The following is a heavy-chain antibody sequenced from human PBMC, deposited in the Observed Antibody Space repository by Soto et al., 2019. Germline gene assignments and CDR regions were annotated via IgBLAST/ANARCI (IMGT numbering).Heavy chain of an antibody. CDR2: INHSGST. CDR1: GASFSGYD. J-gene: IGHJ4*01. Sequence: PSGTLSLTCAVYGASFSGYDWSWIRLPPGKGLEWIGEINHSGSTNYNPPLKSRVTISVDTSKNQFSLKLSSVTAADTAVYYCASEHYGAVDYWGQGTLVTVCS. CDR3: ASEHYGAVDY. V-gene: IGHV4-34*01. D-gene: IGHD4-17*01.